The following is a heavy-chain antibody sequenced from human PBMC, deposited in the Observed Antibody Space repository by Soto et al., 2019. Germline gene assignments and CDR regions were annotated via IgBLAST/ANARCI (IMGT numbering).Heavy chain of an antibody. D-gene: IGHD4-17*01. CDR1: GGTFSSYT. V-gene: IGHV1-69*02. J-gene: IGHJ4*02. CDR3: ARSKQDLYGDLDY. Sequence: SVKVSCTASGGTFSSYTISWVRQAPGQGLEWMGRIIPILGIANYAQKFQGRVTITADKSTSTAYMELSSLGSEDTAVYYCARSKQDLYGDLDYWGQGTLVTVSS. CDR2: IIPILGIA.